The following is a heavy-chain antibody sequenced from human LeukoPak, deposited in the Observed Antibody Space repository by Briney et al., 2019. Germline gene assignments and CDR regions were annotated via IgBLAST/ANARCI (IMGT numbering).Heavy chain of an antibody. J-gene: IGHJ5*02. Sequence: SETLSLTCTVSGGSISSSSYYWGWIRQPPGKGLEWIGSIYYGGSTYYNPSLKSRVTISVDTSTNQFSLKLSSVTAADTAVYYCARRIRQDNWFDPWGQGTLVTVSS. CDR1: GGSISSSSYY. CDR2: IYYGGST. V-gene: IGHV4-39*01. CDR3: ARRIRQDNWFDP.